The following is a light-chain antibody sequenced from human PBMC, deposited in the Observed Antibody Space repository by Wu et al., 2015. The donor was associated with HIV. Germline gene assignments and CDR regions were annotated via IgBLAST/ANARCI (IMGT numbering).Light chain of an antibody. J-gene: IGKJ1*01. CDR1: QSISNS. CDR3: QQSSIFPRT. V-gene: IGKV1-39*01. CDR2: AAS. Sequence: DIQMTQSPSSLSASVGDRVTITCRASQSISNSLNWYQQKPGKAPELLIYAASNLQSGVPSRFSGSGSGTDFTLTISSLQLEDFAVYSCQQSSIFPRTFGQGTRVEIK.